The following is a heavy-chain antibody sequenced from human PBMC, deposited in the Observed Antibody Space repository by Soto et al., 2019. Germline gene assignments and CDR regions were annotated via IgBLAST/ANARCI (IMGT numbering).Heavy chain of an antibody. D-gene: IGHD2-8*01. V-gene: IGHV4-30-2*01. Sequence: PSETRSRTCAVSGGSITSGAYSGIWIRQPPGKVLEWLGYISQSGATYYNPSLERRVTISMDTSKNAFSLNLSSVTADDTAVYYCARGIWNIEEMIYGFYFDPWGPGTLVTVSS. CDR3: ARGIWNIEEMIYGFYFDP. J-gene: IGHJ5*02. CDR1: GGSITSGAYS. CDR2: ISQSGAT.